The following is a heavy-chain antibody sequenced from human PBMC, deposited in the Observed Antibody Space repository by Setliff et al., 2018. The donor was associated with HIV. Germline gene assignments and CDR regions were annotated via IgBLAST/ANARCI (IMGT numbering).Heavy chain of an antibody. D-gene: IGHD1-20*01. CDR1: GFTFSNYW. J-gene: IGHJ4*02. CDR2: IKQDGSEK. CDR3: ARDYSRYTWNYFDY. V-gene: IGHV3-7*03. Sequence: GGSLRLSCAASGFTFSNYWMSWVRQAPGKGLEWVANIKQDGSEKYYVDSVKGRFTISRDNAKKSLYLQMNSLRAEDTALYYCARDYSRYTWNYFDYWGQGTLVTVSS.